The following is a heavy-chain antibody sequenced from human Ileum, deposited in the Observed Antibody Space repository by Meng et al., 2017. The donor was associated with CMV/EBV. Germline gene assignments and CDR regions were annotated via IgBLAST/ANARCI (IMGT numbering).Heavy chain of an antibody. J-gene: IGHJ4*02. CDR1: GFTFSTYA. Sequence: LSCAASGFTFSTYAMHWVRQAPGKGLEYVSAISTDGRGTFYADSVKGRFTISRDNSKNTLYLQMGSLRAEDMAVYYCARYGPTSSYDYWGQGILVTVSS. CDR2: ISTDGRGT. V-gene: IGHV3-64*02. CDR3: ARYGPTSSYDY. D-gene: IGHD4/OR15-4a*01.